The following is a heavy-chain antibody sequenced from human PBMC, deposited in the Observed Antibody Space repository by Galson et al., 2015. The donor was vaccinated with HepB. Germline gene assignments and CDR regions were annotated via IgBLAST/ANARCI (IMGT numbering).Heavy chain of an antibody. Sequence: SVKVSCKASGYTFTGYYMHWVRQAPGQGLEWMGWINPNSGGTNYAQKFQGRVTMTRDTSISTAYMELSRLRSDDTAVYYCARDRGITIFGVGYNWFDPWGQGTLVTVSS. J-gene: IGHJ5*02. CDR2: INPNSGGT. CDR1: GYTFTGYY. V-gene: IGHV1-2*02. D-gene: IGHD3-3*01. CDR3: ARDRGITIFGVGYNWFDP.